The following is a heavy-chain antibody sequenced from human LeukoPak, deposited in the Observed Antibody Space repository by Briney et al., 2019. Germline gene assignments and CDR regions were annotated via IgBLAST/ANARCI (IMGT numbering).Heavy chain of an antibody. Sequence: SETLSLTCAVSGGSISSGGYSWSWIRQPPGKGLEWIGYIYHSGSTYYNPSLKSRVTISVGRSKNQFSLKLSSVTAADTAVFYCARVGPVNCYFDFWGQGTLVTVSS. J-gene: IGHJ2*01. D-gene: IGHD1-14*01. V-gene: IGHV4-30-2*01. CDR3: ARVGPVNCYFDF. CDR1: GGSISSGGYS. CDR2: IYHSGST.